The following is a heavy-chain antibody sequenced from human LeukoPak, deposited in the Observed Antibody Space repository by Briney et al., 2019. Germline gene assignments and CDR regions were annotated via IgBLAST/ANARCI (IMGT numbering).Heavy chain of an antibody. D-gene: IGHD6-19*01. CDR1: GYTFTSYG. J-gene: IGHJ6*02. CDR3: ARVVVSGWSHYYYGMDV. Sequence: VASVKVSCKASGYTFTSYGISWVRQAPGQGLEWTGWISAYNGNTNYAQKLQGRVTMTTDTSTSTAYMELRSLRSDDTAVYYCARVVVSGWSHYYYGMDVWGQGTTVTVSS. V-gene: IGHV1-18*01. CDR2: ISAYNGNT.